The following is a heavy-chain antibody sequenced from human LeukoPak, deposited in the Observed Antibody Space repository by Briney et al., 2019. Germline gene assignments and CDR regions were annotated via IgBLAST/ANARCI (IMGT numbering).Heavy chain of an antibody. V-gene: IGHV4-39*01. CDR2: IYYGGRT. J-gene: IGHJ4*02. D-gene: IGHD6-19*01. CDR3: ATSVTSSSGWYYGY. CDR1: GGSISSLSYY. Sequence: SETLSLTCSVSGGSISSLSYYWGWVRQPPGKGLEWIGSIYYGGRTYYNPSLRSRVTMPVDTSKNQFSLKLDSVTAADTAIYYCATSVTSSSGWYYGYWGQGSLVTVSS.